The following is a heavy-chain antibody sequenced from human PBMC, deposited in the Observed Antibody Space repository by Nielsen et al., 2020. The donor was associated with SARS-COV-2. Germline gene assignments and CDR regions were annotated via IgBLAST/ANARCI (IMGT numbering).Heavy chain of an antibody. Sequence: SETLSLTCAVSGGSISSGGYSWSWIRQPPGKGLEWIGYIYHSGSTYYNPSLKSRVTISVDRSKNQFSLKLSSVTAADTAVYYCARERVGGITIFGVVTRYGMDVWGQGTTVTVSS. CDR1: GGSISSGGYS. J-gene: IGHJ6*02. CDR2: IYHSGST. CDR3: ARERVGGITIFGVVTRYGMDV. V-gene: IGHV4-30-2*01. D-gene: IGHD3-3*01.